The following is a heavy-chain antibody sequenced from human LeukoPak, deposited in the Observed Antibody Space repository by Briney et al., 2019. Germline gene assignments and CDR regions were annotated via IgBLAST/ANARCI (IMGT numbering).Heavy chain of an antibody. CDR3: ARVIVLVEGASDHFDY. J-gene: IGHJ4*02. D-gene: IGHD2-2*01. V-gene: IGHV3-7*01. CDR1: GFTFSSYW. CDR2: IKYDGSAK. Sequence: PGGSLRLSCAASGFTFSSYWMTWVRQPPGKGLEWVANIKYDGSAKYYGDSVKGRFTISRDNTKNSLYLQMNNLRAEDTAVYYCARVIVLVEGASDHFDYWGQGTPATVHS.